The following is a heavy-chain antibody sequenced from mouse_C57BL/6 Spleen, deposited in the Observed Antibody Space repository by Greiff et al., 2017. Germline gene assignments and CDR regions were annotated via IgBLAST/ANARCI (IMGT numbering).Heavy chain of an antibody. Sequence: EVKLQQSGPELVKPGASVKISCKASGYTFTDYYMNWVKQSHGKSLEWIGDINPNNGGTSYNQKFKGKATLTVDKSSSTAYMELRSLTSEDSAVYYCARGGLLYFDYWGQGTTLTVSS. CDR2: INPNNGGT. J-gene: IGHJ2*01. CDR3: ARGGLLYFDY. V-gene: IGHV1-26*01. D-gene: IGHD1-1*01. CDR1: GYTFTDYY.